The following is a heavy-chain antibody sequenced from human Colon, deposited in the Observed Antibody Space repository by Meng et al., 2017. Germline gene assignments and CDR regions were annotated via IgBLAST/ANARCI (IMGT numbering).Heavy chain of an antibody. J-gene: IGHJ4*02. CDR2: ISDSSDST. D-gene: IGHD3-22*01. Sequence: GESLKISCAASGFTFSSYAMTWVRQAPGKGLEWVSVISDSSDSTYYADSVKGRFTISRDNSKNTLYLQMNSLRAEDTAVYYCAKDSRNYYDSSGYYGHVDYWGQGTLVTVSS. CDR3: AKDSRNYYDSSGYYGHVDY. V-gene: IGHV3-23*01. CDR1: GFTFSSYA.